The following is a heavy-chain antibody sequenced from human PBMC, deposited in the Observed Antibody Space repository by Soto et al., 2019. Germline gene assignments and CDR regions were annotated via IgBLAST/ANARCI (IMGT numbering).Heavy chain of an antibody. CDR1: GFTFAAYA. CDR3: ARGLCLSYCHLLHFPAPDY. Sequence: GGSLRLSCAASGFTFAAYAMNWVRQAPGKGLEWVSVIRGSGGDTSYVDSVKGRFTISRDNSKNTLYLQMNSLRAEDTALYYCARGLCLSYCHLLHFPAPDYWGQGTLVTVYS. CDR2: IRGSGGDT. D-gene: IGHD1-26*01. V-gene: IGHV3-23*01. J-gene: IGHJ4*02.